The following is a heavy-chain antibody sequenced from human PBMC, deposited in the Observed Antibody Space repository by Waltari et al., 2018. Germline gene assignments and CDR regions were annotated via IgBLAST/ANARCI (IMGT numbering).Heavy chain of an antibody. D-gene: IGHD2-2*02. CDR2: IIHILGIA. CDR3: AREVVDIVVVPAAIVGWFDP. CDR1: GGTFSSYA. Sequence: QVQLVQSGAEVKKPGSSVKVSCKASGGTFSSYAISWVRPAPGQGLEWMGRIIHILGIANYAQKFQGRVTITADKSTSTAYMELSSLRSEDTAVYYCAREVVDIVVVPAAIVGWFDPWGQGTLVTVSS. V-gene: IGHV1-69*09. J-gene: IGHJ5*02.